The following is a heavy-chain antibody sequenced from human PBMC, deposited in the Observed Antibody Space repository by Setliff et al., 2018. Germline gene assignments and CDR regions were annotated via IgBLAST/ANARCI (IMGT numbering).Heavy chain of an antibody. Sequence: ASVKVSCKASGNRFTDYNLHWVRQAPGQGLEWMGWINPDSGDTHSAQKFQGRVTMTRDTSINTAYMELGSLTADDTAVYYCTRRGVHSSGYYPIDSWGQGTLVTVSS. CDR3: TRRGVHSSGYYPIDS. CDR2: INPDSGDT. J-gene: IGHJ4*02. V-gene: IGHV1-2*02. CDR1: GNRFTDYN. D-gene: IGHD3-22*01.